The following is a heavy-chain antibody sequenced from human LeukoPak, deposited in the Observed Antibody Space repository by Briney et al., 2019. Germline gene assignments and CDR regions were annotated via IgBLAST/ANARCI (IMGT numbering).Heavy chain of an antibody. Sequence: GGSLRLSCAASGFTVSSNYMSWVHQAPGKGLEWVSVIYSGGSTYYADSVKGRFTISRDNSKNTLYLQMNSLRAEDTAVYYCASDYESKYYFDYWGQGTLVTVSS. CDR2: IYSGGST. D-gene: IGHD5-12*01. CDR1: GFTVSSNY. CDR3: ASDYESKYYFDY. J-gene: IGHJ4*02. V-gene: IGHV3-66*01.